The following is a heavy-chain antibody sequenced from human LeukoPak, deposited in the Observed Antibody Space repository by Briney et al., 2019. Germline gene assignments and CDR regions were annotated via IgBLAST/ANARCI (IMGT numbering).Heavy chain of an antibody. Sequence: GGSLRLSCAASGFTFSSYAMSWVRQAPGKGLEWVAVISYDGSNKYYADSVKGRFTISRDNSKNTLYLQMNSLRAEDTAVYYCARESIVVLLDPWGQGTLVTVSS. D-gene: IGHD2-15*01. V-gene: IGHV3-30*01. CDR2: ISYDGSNK. J-gene: IGHJ5*02. CDR1: GFTFSSYA. CDR3: ARESIVVLLDP.